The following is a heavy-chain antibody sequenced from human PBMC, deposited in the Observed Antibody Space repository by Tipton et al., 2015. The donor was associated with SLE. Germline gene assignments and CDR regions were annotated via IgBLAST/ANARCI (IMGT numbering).Heavy chain of an antibody. V-gene: IGHV3-11*04. CDR1: GFPFSDYY. CDR3: ARDRRYDSSGYRDYYMDV. J-gene: IGHJ6*03. CDR2: ISRGGSTI. Sequence: SLRLSCAASGFPFSDYYMSWIRPAPGTGLEWVSYISRGGSTIYSADSVKGRFTISRDNAKNSLYLQMNSLRAEDTAVYYCARDRRYDSSGYRDYYMDVWGKGTTVTVSS. D-gene: IGHD3-22*01.